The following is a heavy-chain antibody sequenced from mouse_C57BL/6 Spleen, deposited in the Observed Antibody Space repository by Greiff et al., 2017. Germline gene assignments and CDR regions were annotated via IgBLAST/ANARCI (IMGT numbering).Heavy chain of an antibody. J-gene: IGHJ4*01. CDR2: IYPGSGST. Sequence: QVQLQQPGAELVKPGASVKMSCKASGYTFTSYWITWVKQRPGQGLEWIGDIYPGSGSTNYNEKFKSKATLTVDTSSSTAYMQLSSLTSEDSAVXYCARGRQIYYGYGGAMDYWGQGTSVTVSS. CDR1: GYTFTSYW. D-gene: IGHD2-2*01. V-gene: IGHV1-55*01. CDR3: ARGRQIYYGYGGAMDY.